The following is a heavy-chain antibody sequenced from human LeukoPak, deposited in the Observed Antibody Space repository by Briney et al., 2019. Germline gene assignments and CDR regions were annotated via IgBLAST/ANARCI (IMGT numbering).Heavy chain of an antibody. CDR1: GGSISSYY. D-gene: IGHD5-12*01. CDR2: IYYSGST. V-gene: IGHV4-59*08. CDR3: ARHGYEYYFDY. Sequence: MPSETLSLTCTVSGGSISSYYWSWIRQPPGKGLEWIGYIYYSGSTNYNPSLKSRVTISVDTSKNQFSLKLSSVTAADTAVYYCARHGYEYYFDYWGQGTLVTVSS. J-gene: IGHJ4*02.